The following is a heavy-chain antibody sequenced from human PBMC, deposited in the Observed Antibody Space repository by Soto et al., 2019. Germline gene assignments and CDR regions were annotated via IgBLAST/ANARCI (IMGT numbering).Heavy chain of an antibody. CDR2: ISGRGGSP. D-gene: IGHD6-13*01. CDR3: AKAIAAHNYYYGMDV. CDR1: GFTFSSYA. J-gene: IGHJ6*02. V-gene: IGHV3-23*01. Sequence: PGGSLRLSCAASGFTFSSYAMSWVRQARGKGLGWVSAISGRGGSPYHAASVKGRYTISRNNSKNTLYLQMNSLRAEDTAVYYCAKAIAAHNYYYGMDVWGQGTTVTVSS.